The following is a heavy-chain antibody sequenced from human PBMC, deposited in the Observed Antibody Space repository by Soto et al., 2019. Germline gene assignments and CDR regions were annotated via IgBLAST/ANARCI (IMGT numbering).Heavy chain of an antibody. CDR2: ISGSGGSI. Sequence: EVQLLESGGGLVQPGGSLRLSCAASGFTFSTYAMNWVRQAPGNGLEWVSAISGSGGSIHYADSVKGRFTISRDNSKNSLYLQMTSLRDEATAVYHCVKGYWKGDVWGQGTTVTVSS. CDR1: GFTFSTYA. D-gene: IGHD1-1*01. CDR3: VKGYWKGDV. V-gene: IGHV3-23*01. J-gene: IGHJ6*02.